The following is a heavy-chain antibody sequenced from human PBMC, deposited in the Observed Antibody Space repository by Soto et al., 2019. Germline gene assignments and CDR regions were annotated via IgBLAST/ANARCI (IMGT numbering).Heavy chain of an antibody. CDR1: GFSLSTSGVG. J-gene: IGHJ5*02. CDR3: AHRLGAMVYAKGGFDWFDP. Sequence: QITLKESGPTLVKPTQTLTLTCTFSGFSLSTSGVGVGWIRQPPGKALEWLALIYWDDDKRYSPSLKSRLTITKDTSKNQVVLTMTNMDPVDTATYYCAHRLGAMVYAKGGFDWFDPWGQGTLVTVSS. V-gene: IGHV2-5*02. D-gene: IGHD2-8*01. CDR2: IYWDDDK.